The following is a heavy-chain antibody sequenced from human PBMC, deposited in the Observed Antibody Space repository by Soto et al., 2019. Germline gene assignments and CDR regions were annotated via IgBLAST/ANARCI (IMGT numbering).Heavy chain of an antibody. V-gene: IGHV3-49*03. CDR3: TREKYSSSWYHHFDY. Sequence: SLRLSCTASGFTFGDYAMSWFRQAPVKGLEWVGFIRSKAYGGTTEYAASVKGRFTISRDDSKSIAYLQMNSLKTEDTAVYYCTREKYSSSWYHHFDYWGQGTLVTVSS. CDR1: GFTFGDYA. D-gene: IGHD6-13*01. J-gene: IGHJ4*02. CDR2: IRSKAYGGTT.